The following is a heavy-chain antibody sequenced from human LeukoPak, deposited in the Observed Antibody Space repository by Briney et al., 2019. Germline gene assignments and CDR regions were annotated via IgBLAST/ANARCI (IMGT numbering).Heavy chain of an antibody. CDR3: AKDLLSGSYYGGGSNY. J-gene: IGHJ4*02. CDR2: IKPDGSEK. D-gene: IGHD1-26*01. CDR1: GFTFSDYW. V-gene: IGHV3-7*03. Sequence: GGSLRLSCAASGFTFSDYWMTWVRRAPGKGLEWVANIKPDGSEKYYADSLKGRFTISRDNAKNSLYLQMNSLRAEDTAVYYCAKDLLSGSYYGGGSNYWGQGTLVTVSS.